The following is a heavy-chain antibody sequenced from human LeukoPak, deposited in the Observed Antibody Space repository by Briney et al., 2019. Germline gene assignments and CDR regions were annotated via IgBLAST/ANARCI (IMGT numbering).Heavy chain of an antibody. Sequence: SETLSLTCTVSGGSISSSRYYGGWLRQPPGTGLEWIGSLYYSGNTYYNPSLKSRVTISVDTSKNQFSLKLSSVTAADTAVYYCARNIAVAGRGDYMDVWGKGTTVTISS. CDR3: ARNIAVAGRGDYMDV. V-gene: IGHV4-39*01. CDR2: LYYSGNT. D-gene: IGHD6-19*01. CDR1: GGSISSSRYY. J-gene: IGHJ6*03.